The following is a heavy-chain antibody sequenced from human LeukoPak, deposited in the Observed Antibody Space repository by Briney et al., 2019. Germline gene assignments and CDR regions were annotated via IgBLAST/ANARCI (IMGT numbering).Heavy chain of an antibody. Sequence: PGGSLRLSCVASEFTFGTYSMNWVRQAPGKGLEWVSSMSESGYMHYSDSVKGRFTISRDNAKNSLFLQMNSLRAEDTAVYFCTSDYYDGSSYRYYFDHWGQGTLVTVSS. D-gene: IGHD3-22*01. CDR2: MSESGYM. CDR1: EFTFGTYS. V-gene: IGHV3-21*01. J-gene: IGHJ4*02. CDR3: TSDYYDGSSYRYYFDH.